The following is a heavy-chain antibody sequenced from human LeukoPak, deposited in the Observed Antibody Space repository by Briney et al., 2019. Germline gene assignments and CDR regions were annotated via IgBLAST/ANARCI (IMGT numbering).Heavy chain of an antibody. J-gene: IGHJ4*02. CDR3: ARAKYGSGSYPTY. D-gene: IGHD3-10*01. CDR2: ISSSGSTI. CDR1: GFTFSSYS. Sequence: PGGSLRLSCAASGFTFSSYSMNWVRQAPGKGLEWVSYISSSGSTIYYADSVKGRFTISRDNAKNSLYLQMNSLRAEDTAVYYCARAKYGSGSYPTYRGQGTLVTVSS. V-gene: IGHV3-48*04.